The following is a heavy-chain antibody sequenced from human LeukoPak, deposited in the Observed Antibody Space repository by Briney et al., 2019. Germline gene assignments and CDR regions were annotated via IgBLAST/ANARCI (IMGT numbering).Heavy chain of an antibody. D-gene: IGHD2-15*01. CDR3: ARRRGLSVWYFDL. Sequence: GESLKISCKGSGYSFTCYWIGWVRQMPGKGLEWMGIIYPGDSDTRYSPSFQGQVTISADKSISTAYLQWSSLKASDTAMYYCARRRGLSVWYFDLWGRGTLVTVSS. V-gene: IGHV5-51*01. CDR1: GYSFTCYW. J-gene: IGHJ2*01. CDR2: IYPGDSDT.